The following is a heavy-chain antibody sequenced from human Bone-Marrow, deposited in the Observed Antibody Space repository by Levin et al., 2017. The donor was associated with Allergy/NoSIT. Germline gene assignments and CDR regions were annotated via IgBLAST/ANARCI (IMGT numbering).Heavy chain of an antibody. CDR1: GFTFSSYG. D-gene: IGHD4-17*01. V-gene: IGHV3-30*18. CDR3: AKDGSYGDYEFYFDY. J-gene: IGHJ4*02. Sequence: GGSLRLSCAASGFTFSSYGMHWVRQAPGKGLEWVAVISYDDSNKDYADSVKGRFTISRDNSKNTLYLQMNSLRAEDTAMYYCAKDGSYGDYEFYFDYWGQGTLVTVSS. CDR2: ISYDDSNK.